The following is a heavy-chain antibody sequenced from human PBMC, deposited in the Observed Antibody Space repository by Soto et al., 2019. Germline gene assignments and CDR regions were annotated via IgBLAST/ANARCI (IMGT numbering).Heavy chain of an antibody. CDR2: MNPNTGNT. D-gene: IGHD6-25*01. CDR1: GYTFISFD. CDR3: ARRKERSGPYYLDS. J-gene: IGHJ4*02. V-gene: IGHV1-8*01. Sequence: QVQLVQSGAEVKKPGASVRVSCQASGYTFISFDINWVRQATGQGLEWMGWMNPNTGNTGYEQKFQGRGTMTRNTSIGTAYMELSSLTSEDTAVYYCARRKERSGPYYLDSWGQGTLVTVSS.